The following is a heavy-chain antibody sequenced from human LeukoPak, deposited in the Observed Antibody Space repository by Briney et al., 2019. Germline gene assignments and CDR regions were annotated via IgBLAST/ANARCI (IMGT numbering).Heavy chain of an antibody. D-gene: IGHD1-26*01. J-gene: IGHJ4*02. Sequence: GGSLRLSCAASGFTFSSYWMSWVRQAQGKGLERVANIKQDGSEKYYVDSVKGRFTISRDNAKNSLYLQMNSLRAEDTAVYYCARDKSVGATPLDYWGQGTRVTVSS. CDR1: GFTFSSYW. V-gene: IGHV3-7*05. CDR3: ARDKSVGATPLDY. CDR2: IKQDGSEK.